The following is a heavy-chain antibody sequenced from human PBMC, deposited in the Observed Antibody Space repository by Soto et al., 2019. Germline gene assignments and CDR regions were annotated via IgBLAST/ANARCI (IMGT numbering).Heavy chain of an antibody. Sequence: QVALVESGGGVVQPGRSLRLSCSASGFTFSSYGMHWVRQTPGKGLEWVAVIWYDGSNKYYADSVKGRFTISRDNSKNTLYLQMNSLRAEDTAVYYCARDLGHNWFDPWGQGTLVTVSS. CDR1: GFTFSSYG. CDR2: IWYDGSNK. V-gene: IGHV3-33*01. CDR3: ARDLGHNWFDP. J-gene: IGHJ5*02.